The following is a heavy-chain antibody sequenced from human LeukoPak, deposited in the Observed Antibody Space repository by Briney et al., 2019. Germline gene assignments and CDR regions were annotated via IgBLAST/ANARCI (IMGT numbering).Heavy chain of an antibody. Sequence: PSETLSLTCTVSGGSISSYHWSWIRQPAGKGLEWIGHININEGPKYNPSLKSRVTISLDTSRNQFSLKVSSVTAADTAMYYCARSLRLWDAFDIWGQGTTVTVSS. V-gene: IGHV4-4*07. CDR1: GGSISSYH. J-gene: IGHJ3*02. CDR2: ININEGP. CDR3: ARSLRLWDAFDI. D-gene: IGHD5-18*01.